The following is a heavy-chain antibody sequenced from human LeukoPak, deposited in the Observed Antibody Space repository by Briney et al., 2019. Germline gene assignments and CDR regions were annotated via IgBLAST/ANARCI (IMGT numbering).Heavy chain of an antibody. J-gene: IGHJ4*02. D-gene: IGHD4-17*01. CDR2: IIPIFGTA. Sequence: SVKVSCKASGGTFSSYAISWVRQAPGQGLEWMGGIIPIFGTANYAQKFQGRVTITADESTSTAYMELRSLRSDDTAVYYCARFPMRGYGFDYWGQGTLVTVSS. CDR3: ARFPMRGYGFDY. V-gene: IGHV1-69*13. CDR1: GGTFSSYA.